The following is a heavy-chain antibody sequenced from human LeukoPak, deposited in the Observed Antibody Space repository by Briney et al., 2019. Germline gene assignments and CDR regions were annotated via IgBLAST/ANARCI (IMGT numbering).Heavy chain of an antibody. D-gene: IGHD5-18*01. CDR3: ARTTEGGYTYGYFYYYYMDV. V-gene: IGHV4-34*01. Sequence: PSETLSLTCAVYGGSFSGYYWSWIRQPPGKGLEWIGEINHSGSTNYNPSLKSRVTISVDTSKNQFSLKLSSVTAADTAVYYCARTTEGGYTYGYFYYYYMDVWGRGTTVTISS. J-gene: IGHJ6*03. CDR1: GGSFSGYY. CDR2: INHSGST.